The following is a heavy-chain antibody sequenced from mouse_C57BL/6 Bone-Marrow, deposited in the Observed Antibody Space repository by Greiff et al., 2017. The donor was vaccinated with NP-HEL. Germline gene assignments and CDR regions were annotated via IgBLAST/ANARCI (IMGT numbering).Heavy chain of an antibody. V-gene: IGHV1-80*01. D-gene: IGHD1-1*01. CDR2: LYPGDGDT. J-gene: IGHJ3*01. Sequence: VQLQESGAELVKPGASVKISCKASGYAFSSYWMNWVKQRPGKGLEWIGQLYPGDGDTNYNGKFKGKATLTADKSSSTAYMQLSSLTSEDSAVYFCARGRNYYVSWCAYWGQGTLVTVSA. CDR3: ARGRNYYVSWCAY. CDR1: GYAFSSYW.